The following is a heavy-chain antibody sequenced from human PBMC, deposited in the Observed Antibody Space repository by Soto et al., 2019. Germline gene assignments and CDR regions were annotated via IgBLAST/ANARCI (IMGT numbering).Heavy chain of an antibody. D-gene: IGHD3-10*01. CDR2: ISSSSSTI. CDR1: GFTFSSYS. J-gene: IGHJ6*02. Sequence: PGGSLRLSCAASGFTFSSYSMNWVRQAPGKGLEWVSYISSSSSTIYYADSVKGRFTISRDNTKNSLYLQMNSLRAEDTAVYYCARVGHHGLFWFGDYSHYYYYGMDVWGRGTTVTVSS. CDR3: ARVGHHGLFWFGDYSHYYYYGMDV. V-gene: IGHV3-48*01.